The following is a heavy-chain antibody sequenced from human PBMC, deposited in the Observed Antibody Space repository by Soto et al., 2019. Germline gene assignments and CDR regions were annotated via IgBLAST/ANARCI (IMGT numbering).Heavy chain of an antibody. V-gene: IGHV3-48*01. D-gene: IGHD4-17*01. CDR3: ARDYGEPKGPVEDYFDY. Sequence: EVQLVESGGGLVQPGGSLRLSCAASGFTFSSYSMNWVRQAPGKGLEWGSYISSSSSTIYYADSVKGRFTISRDNAKNSLYLQMNSLRAEDTAVYYCARDYGEPKGPVEDYFDYWGQGTLVTVSS. CDR2: ISSSSSTI. CDR1: GFTFSSYS. J-gene: IGHJ4*02.